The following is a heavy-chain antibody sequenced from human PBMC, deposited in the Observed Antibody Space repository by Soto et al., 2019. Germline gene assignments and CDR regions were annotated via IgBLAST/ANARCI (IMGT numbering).Heavy chain of an antibody. Sequence: QVQLVQSGAEVKKPGASVKVSCKASGYTFTGYYMHWVRPAPGQGLEWMGGINPTSGGTNYAQKFQGRVTMTSDKSISTAYMELSRLRSDDTAVYYCASSPWGSSPDYWGQGTLVTVSS. CDR1: GYTFTGYY. J-gene: IGHJ4*02. CDR3: ASSPWGSSPDY. D-gene: IGHD6-6*01. CDR2: INPTSGGT. V-gene: IGHV1-2*02.